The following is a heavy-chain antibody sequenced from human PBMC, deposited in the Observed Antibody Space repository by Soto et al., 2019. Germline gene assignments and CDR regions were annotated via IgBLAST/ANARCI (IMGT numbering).Heavy chain of an antibody. CDR1: GGSISSSSYY. J-gene: IGHJ3*02. Sequence: TSETLSLTCTVSGGSISSSSYYWGWIRQPPGKGLEWIGSIYYSGSTYYNPSLKSRVTISVDTSKNQLSLELSSVAAADTAVYYCARVPYYEGAFDIWGQGTMVTVSS. CDR3: ARVPYYEGAFDI. CDR2: IYYSGST. D-gene: IGHD3-22*01. V-gene: IGHV4-39*01.